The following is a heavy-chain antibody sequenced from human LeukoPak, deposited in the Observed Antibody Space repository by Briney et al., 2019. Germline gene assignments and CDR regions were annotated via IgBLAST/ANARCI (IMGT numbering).Heavy chain of an antibody. CDR3: ARAATPYYFDY. Sequence: GGSLRLSCAASGFIFNHYTLIWVRQAPGKGLEWVSSINGNSAYIYHAASVKGRFTISRDNAEKSLYLQMNSLSAEDTAVYYCARAATPYYFDYWGQGTLVTVAS. CDR1: GFIFNHYT. V-gene: IGHV3-21*01. J-gene: IGHJ4*02. CDR2: INGNSAYI.